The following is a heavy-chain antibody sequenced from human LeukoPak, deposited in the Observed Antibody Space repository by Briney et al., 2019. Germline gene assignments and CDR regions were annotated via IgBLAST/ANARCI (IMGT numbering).Heavy chain of an antibody. CDR2: IWYDGSNK. D-gene: IGHD3-22*01. Sequence: PGGSLRLSCAASGFTFSSYGMHWVRQAPGKGLEWVAVIWYDGSNKYYADSVKGRFIISRDNSKNTLYLQMNSLRAEDTAVYYCARVSSSGYYADYWGQGTLVTVSS. V-gene: IGHV3-33*01. CDR3: ARVSSSGYYADY. J-gene: IGHJ4*02. CDR1: GFTFSSYG.